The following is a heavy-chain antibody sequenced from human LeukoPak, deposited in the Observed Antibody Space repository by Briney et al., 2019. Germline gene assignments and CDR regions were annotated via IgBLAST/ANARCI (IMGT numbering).Heavy chain of an antibody. V-gene: IGHV3-74*01. Sequence: GGSLTLSCAASGFTFSSDMMHWVRQAPGKGLGWVSRLNRGGDTTTYAYSVKGRFTISRDNAKNTLYLQMDSLRVEDTAVYYCARSKEESYSYTLATWGQGILVTVSS. D-gene: IGHD2-21*01. CDR3: ARSKEESYSYTLAT. J-gene: IGHJ5*02. CDR1: GFTFSSDM. CDR2: LNRGGDTT.